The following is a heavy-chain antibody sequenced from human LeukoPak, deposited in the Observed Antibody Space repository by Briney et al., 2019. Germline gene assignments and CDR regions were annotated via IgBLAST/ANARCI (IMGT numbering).Heavy chain of an antibody. CDR2: MNPNSGNT. Sequence: ASVKVSCKASGYTFTSYDINWVRQATGQGLEWMGWMNPNSGNTGYAQKFQGRVTMTRNTSISTAYMELSSLRSEDTAVYYCARVGLWFGELLDTQYYFDYWGQGTLVTVSS. J-gene: IGHJ4*02. V-gene: IGHV1-8*01. CDR1: GYTFTSYD. D-gene: IGHD3-10*01. CDR3: ARVGLWFGELLDTQYYFDY.